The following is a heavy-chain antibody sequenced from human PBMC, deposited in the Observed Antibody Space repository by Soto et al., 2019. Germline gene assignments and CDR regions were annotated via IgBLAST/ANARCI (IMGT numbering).Heavy chain of an antibody. CDR1: GFTFSDYY. CDR3: ARAKVDFGGGSCHRLDYFEF. CDR2: ISTSGSTM. Sequence: PGGSLRLSCAASGFTFSDYYMTWLRQTPGKGQQWVSYISTSGSTMYYADSVKGRFTISRDNAKQSLDLQMNRLRADDAAVYYCARAKVDFGGGSCHRLDYFEFRGQGTQVTGSS. V-gene: IGHV3-11*01. J-gene: IGHJ4*02. D-gene: IGHD2-15*01.